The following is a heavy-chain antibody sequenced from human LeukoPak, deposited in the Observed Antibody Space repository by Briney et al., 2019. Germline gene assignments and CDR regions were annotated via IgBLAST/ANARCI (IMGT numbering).Heavy chain of an antibody. Sequence: GGTLRLSCAASGFTFSSYGMHWVRQAPGKGLEWVAVISYDGSNKYCADSVKGRFTISRDNSKNTLYLQMNSLRAEDTAVYYCAKDGYGDHAGSFDYWGQGTLVTVSS. D-gene: IGHD4-17*01. J-gene: IGHJ4*02. CDR1: GFTFSSYG. V-gene: IGHV3-30*18. CDR2: ISYDGSNK. CDR3: AKDGYGDHAGSFDY.